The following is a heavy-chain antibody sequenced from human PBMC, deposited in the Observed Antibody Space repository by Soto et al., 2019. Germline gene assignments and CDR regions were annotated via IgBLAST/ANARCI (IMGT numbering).Heavy chain of an antibody. V-gene: IGHV4-4*07. J-gene: IGHJ4*02. CDR1: GGSISSYY. CDR2: IYTSGST. Sequence: SETLSLTCTVSGGSISSYYWSWIRQPAGKGLEWIGRIYTSGSTNYNPSLKSRVTMSVDTSKNQFSLKLSSVTAADTAVYYCARLMRGGSPWPLDYPCPGPLVTVSS. CDR3: ARLMRGGSPWPLDY. D-gene: IGHD2-15*01.